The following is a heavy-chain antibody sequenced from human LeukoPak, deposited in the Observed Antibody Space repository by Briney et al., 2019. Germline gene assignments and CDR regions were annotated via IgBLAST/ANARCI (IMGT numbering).Heavy chain of an antibody. CDR1: GFPFSSYS. D-gene: IGHD3-3*01. Sequence: PGGPLRLSCCPSGFPFSSYSMHWVSQAPGRRREYASAFLSDGHTTYYADSVKGRFTNSRDNSKSTLYLQMSSLRAEDTAVYHCVPSPATKFWSDYYTASWGQGTLVTVSS. CDR2: FLSDGHTT. J-gene: IGHJ5*02. V-gene: IGHV3-64D*08. CDR3: VPSPATKFWSDYYTAS.